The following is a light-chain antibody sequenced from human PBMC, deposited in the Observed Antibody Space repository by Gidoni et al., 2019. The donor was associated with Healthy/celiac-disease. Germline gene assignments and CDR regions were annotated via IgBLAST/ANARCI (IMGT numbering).Light chain of an antibody. J-gene: IGKJ2*01. Sequence: DLHMPQSPSSLSASVGDRVTITCRASQSIRSYLNWYQQKPGKAPKLLIYAASSLQSGVPSRFSGSGSGTDFTLTISSLQPVDFATYYCQQSYSTPYTFGQGTKLEIK. V-gene: IGKV1-39*01. CDR3: QQSYSTPYT. CDR2: AAS. CDR1: QSIRSY.